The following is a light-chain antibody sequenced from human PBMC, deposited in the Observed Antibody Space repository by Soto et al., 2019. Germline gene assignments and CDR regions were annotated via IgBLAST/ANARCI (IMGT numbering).Light chain of an antibody. CDR1: QGISSY. V-gene: IGKV1-8*01. J-gene: IGKJ1*01. Sequence: IRMTQSPSSLSASTGDRVTITCRASQGISSYLAWYQQKPGKAPKLLIYAASTLQSGVPSRFSGSGSGTDFTLTISCLQSEDFATYYCQQYYSYPRAFGQGTKVEIK. CDR2: AAS. CDR3: QQYYSYPRA.